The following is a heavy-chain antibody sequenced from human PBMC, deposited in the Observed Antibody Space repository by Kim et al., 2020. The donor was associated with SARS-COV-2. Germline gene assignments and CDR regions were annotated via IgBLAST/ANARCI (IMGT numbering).Heavy chain of an antibody. J-gene: IGHJ4*02. CDR2: PRGGST. CDR3: ARYDDY. Sequence: PRGGSTSYATQFQGSVTMTRDTSTSTVYMELSSLRSEDTAVYYCARYDDYWGQGTLVTVSS. D-gene: IGHD2-8*01. V-gene: IGHV1-46*01.